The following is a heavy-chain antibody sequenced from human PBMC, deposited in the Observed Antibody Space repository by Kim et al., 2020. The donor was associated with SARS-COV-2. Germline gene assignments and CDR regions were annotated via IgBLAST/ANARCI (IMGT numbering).Heavy chain of an antibody. CDR2: INPSGGST. Sequence: ASVKVSCKASGYTFTSYYMHWVRQDPGQGLEWMGIINPSGGSTSYAQKFQGRVTMTRDTSTSTVYMELSSLRSEDTAVYYCARGPTRKGDIVVVVAASNWFDPWGQGTLVTVSS. CDR3: ARGPTRKGDIVVVVAASNWFDP. V-gene: IGHV1-46*01. J-gene: IGHJ5*02. D-gene: IGHD2-15*01. CDR1: GYTFTSYY.